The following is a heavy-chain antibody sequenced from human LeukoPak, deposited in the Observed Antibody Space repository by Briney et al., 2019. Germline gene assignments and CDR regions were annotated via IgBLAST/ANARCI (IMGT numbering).Heavy chain of an antibody. V-gene: IGHV3-33*06. CDR1: GFAFGVYG. CDR3: AKSPEGYCSSTSCYRQWFDP. Sequence: GGSLRLSCAASGFAFGVYGMHWVRQAPGKGLEWVAVIGHDGSYTKYPDSVKGRFTISRDNSKNTLFLHMDSLRAEDTALYYCAKSPEGYCSSTSCYRQWFDPWGQGTLVTVSS. J-gene: IGHJ5*02. CDR2: IGHDGSYT. D-gene: IGHD2-2*01.